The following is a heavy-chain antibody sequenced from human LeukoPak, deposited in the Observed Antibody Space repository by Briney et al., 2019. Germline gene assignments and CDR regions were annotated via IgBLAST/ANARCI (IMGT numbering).Heavy chain of an antibody. Sequence: GGSLRLSCAASGFTFSSYEFNWVRQAPGKGLEWVSYISSSGGTIFYADSVKGRFTISRDNAKNSLYLQMNSLRAEGTAVYHCARGDEYCSSTSCYAGPSYGLDVWGQGTTVTVSS. CDR1: GFTFSSYE. D-gene: IGHD2-2*01. J-gene: IGHJ6*02. CDR3: ARGDEYCSSTSCYAGPSYGLDV. V-gene: IGHV3-48*03. CDR2: ISSSGGTI.